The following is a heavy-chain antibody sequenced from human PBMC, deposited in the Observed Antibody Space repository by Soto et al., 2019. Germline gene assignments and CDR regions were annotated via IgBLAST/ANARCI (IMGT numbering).Heavy chain of an antibody. CDR2: TYPGDSDT. CDR3: ARMMPVNSRLDH. D-gene: IGHD4-4*01. CDR1: GYSFSTYW. Sequence: PGESLKISCEASGYSFSTYWIVWVRQRPGKGLEWMGITYPGDSDTRYVPSFQGQVTISADKSINTAYLQWSNLKASDTAMYYCARMMPVNSRLDHWGQGTQVTVSS. J-gene: IGHJ4*02. V-gene: IGHV5-51*01.